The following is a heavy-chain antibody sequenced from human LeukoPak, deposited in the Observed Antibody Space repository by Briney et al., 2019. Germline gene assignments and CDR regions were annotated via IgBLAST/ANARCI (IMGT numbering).Heavy chain of an antibody. D-gene: IGHD6-13*01. V-gene: IGHV3-30-3*01. CDR2: VSYGGNTK. CDR3: ARWAGGQQVIPLFDY. Sequence: GGSLRLSCAASGFTFSNYAIHWVRQAPGKGLEWVALVSYGGNTKHYADSVKGRFTISRDSWKNTLFLQMNGLRTEDTAVYYCARWAGGQQVIPLFDYWDQGALVTVSS. J-gene: IGHJ4*02. CDR1: GFTFSNYA.